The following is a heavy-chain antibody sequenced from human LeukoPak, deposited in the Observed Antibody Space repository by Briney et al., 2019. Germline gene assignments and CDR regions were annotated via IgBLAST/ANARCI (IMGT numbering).Heavy chain of an antibody. CDR3: ARAREASYYFDY. V-gene: IGHV4-59*12. CDR2: IYHSGST. CDR1: GGSISSYY. Sequence: SETLSLTCTVSGGSISSYYWSWIRQPPGKGLEWIGYIYHSGSTYYNPSLKSRVTISVDRSKNQFSLKLSSVTAADTAVYYCARAREASYYFDYWGQGTLVTVSS. J-gene: IGHJ4*02.